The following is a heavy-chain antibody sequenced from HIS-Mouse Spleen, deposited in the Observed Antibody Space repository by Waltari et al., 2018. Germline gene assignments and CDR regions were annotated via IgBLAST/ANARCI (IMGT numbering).Heavy chain of an antibody. CDR1: GYTFTGYY. D-gene: IGHD2-8*01. CDR2: SNPNRGGT. CDR3: ARLGVFDY. V-gene: IGHV1-2*02. J-gene: IGHJ4*02. Sequence: QVQLVQSGAEVKKPGASVKVSCKASGYTFTGYYMHWVRQAPGQGLEWMGGSNPNRGGTNSAQKFQGRVTMTRDTSISTAYMELSRLRSDDTAVYYCARLGVFDYWGQGSLVTVSS.